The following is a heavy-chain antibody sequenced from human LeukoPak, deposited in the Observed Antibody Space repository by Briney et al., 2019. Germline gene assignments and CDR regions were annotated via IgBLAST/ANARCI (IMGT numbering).Heavy chain of an antibody. J-gene: IGHJ4*02. CDR2: IYYSGST. Sequence: PSETLSLSCTVSGGSISSGDYYWSWIRQPPGKGLEWIGYIYYSGSTYYNPSLKSRVTISVDTSKNQFSLKLSSVTAADTAVYYCARGTGYSGPPAFDYWGQGTLVTVSS. CDR3: ARGTGYSGPPAFDY. V-gene: IGHV4-30-4*02. CDR1: GGSISSGDYY. D-gene: IGHD5-12*01.